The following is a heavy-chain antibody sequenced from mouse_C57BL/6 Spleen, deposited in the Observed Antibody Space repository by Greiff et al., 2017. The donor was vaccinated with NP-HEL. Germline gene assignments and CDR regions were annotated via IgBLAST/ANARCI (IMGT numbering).Heavy chain of an antibody. D-gene: IGHD1-1*01. CDR3: ERTNNDGSREDTYYAMDY. Sequence: VQLQQSGAELAKPGASVKLSCKASGYTFTSYWMHWVKQRPGQGLEWIGYINPSSGYTKYNQNFKDKATLTADKSSSTAYMQLRSLTYEDSAVYYCERTNNDGSREDTYYAMDYWGQGTSVTVSS. CDR2: INPSSGYT. CDR1: GYTFTSYW. V-gene: IGHV1-7*01. J-gene: IGHJ4*01.